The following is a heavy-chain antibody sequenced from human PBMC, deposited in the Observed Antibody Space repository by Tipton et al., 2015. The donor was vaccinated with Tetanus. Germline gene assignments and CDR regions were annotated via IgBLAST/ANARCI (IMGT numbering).Heavy chain of an antibody. D-gene: IGHD1-26*01. V-gene: IGHV4-31*02. CDR2: IYYSGST. Sequence: LRLSCTVSGGSISSGGYYWSWIRQHPGRGLEWIGDIYYSGSTYYNPSLKSRVTISVDTSKNQFSLKLNSVTAADTAVYYCARDQARGARGWNYFDYWGQGTLVTVSS. J-gene: IGHJ4*02. CDR3: ARDQARGARGWNYFDY. CDR1: GGSISSGGYY.